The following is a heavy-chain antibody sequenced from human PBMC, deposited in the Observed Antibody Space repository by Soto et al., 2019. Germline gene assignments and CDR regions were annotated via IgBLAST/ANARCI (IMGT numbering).Heavy chain of an antibody. CDR3: ASAQQLYGAGLDY. J-gene: IGHJ4*02. V-gene: IGHV4-59*08. Sequence: SETLSLTCTVSGGSISSYYWSWIRQPPGKGLEWIGYIYYSGSTNYNPSLKSRVTISVDTSKNQFSLKLSSVTAADTAVYYCASAQQLYGAGLDYWGQGTLVTVSS. CDR1: GGSISSYY. D-gene: IGHD6-19*01. CDR2: IYYSGST.